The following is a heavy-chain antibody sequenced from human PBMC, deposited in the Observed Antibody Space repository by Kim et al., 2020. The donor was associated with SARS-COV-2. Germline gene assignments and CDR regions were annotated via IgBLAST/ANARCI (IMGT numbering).Heavy chain of an antibody. J-gene: IGHJ4*01. Sequence: GGSLRLSCAASGFTFSSYTMHWVRQAPGKGLEWVAVITYDGSKKYYADSVKGRFTISRDNSKNTLYLQMNSLRAEDSAVFYCARAIGYFLYDILTGYDY. CDR3: ARAIGYFLYDILTGYDY. CDR2: ITYDGSKK. V-gene: IGHV3-30*04. D-gene: IGHD3-9*01. CDR1: GFTFSSYT.